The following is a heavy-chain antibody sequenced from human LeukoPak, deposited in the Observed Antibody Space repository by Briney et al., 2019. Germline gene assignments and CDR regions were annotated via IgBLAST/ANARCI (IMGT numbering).Heavy chain of an antibody. Sequence: SETLSLTCTVSGGSISSSSYYWGWIRQPPGKGLEWIGSIYYSGSTYYNPSLKSRVTISVDTSKNQFSLKLSSVTAADMAVYYCASSLTNYYFDYWGQGTLVTVSS. CDR3: ASSLTNYYFDY. J-gene: IGHJ4*02. D-gene: IGHD2-8*01. CDR2: IYYSGST. V-gene: IGHV4-39*01. CDR1: GGSISSSSYY.